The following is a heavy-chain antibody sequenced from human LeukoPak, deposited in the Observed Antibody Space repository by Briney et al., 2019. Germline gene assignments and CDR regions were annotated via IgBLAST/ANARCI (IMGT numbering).Heavy chain of an antibody. Sequence: PGRSLRLSCTTSGFTFVKYALAWVRQAPGKGLEWVGFARNRAYGGATEYAASAKGRFTISRDDSRNIAYLQMSVLQTDDTAVFYCSRGSIEHGSGWYIDYWGQGTLVTVSS. CDR1: GFTFVKYA. D-gene: IGHD6-19*01. CDR3: SRGSIEHGSGWYIDY. V-gene: IGHV3-49*04. J-gene: IGHJ4*02. CDR2: ARNRAYGGAT.